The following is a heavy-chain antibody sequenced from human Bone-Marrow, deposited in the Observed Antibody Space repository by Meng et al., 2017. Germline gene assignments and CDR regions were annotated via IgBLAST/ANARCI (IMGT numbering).Heavy chain of an antibody. CDR2: ISGSGGNT. Sequence: GGSLRLSCAASGFTFSSYAMSWVRQAPGKGLEWVSTISGSGGNTYYTDSVQGRFTISRDNSMKTLYLQMNSLRAEDTAVYYCAKGDIYDSSDYAIHDAFVIWGQGTMVTVSS. V-gene: IGHV3-23*01. CDR1: GFTFSSYA. J-gene: IGHJ3*02. D-gene: IGHD3-22*01. CDR3: AKGDIYDSSDYAIHDAFVI.